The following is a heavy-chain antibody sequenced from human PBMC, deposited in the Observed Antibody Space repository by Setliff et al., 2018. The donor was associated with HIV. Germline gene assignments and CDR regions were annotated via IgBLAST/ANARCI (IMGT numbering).Heavy chain of an antibody. V-gene: IGHV5-51*01. CDR2: IYPADSDT. CDR3: ARHRPYTNSPPGGPFGI. Sequence: GESLKISCKASGYSFTSYWIGWVRQMPGKGLEWMGIIYPADSDTRYSPSFQGQVTISADKSISTAYLQWSSLKASDTAIYYCARHRPYTNSPPGGPFGIWGQGTRVTVSS. J-gene: IGHJ3*02. CDR1: GYSFTSYW. D-gene: IGHD6-6*01.